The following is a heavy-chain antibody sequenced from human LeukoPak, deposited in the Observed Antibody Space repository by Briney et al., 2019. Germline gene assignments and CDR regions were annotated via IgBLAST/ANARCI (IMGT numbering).Heavy chain of an antibody. V-gene: IGHV1-46*01. CDR3: ARDQEAFDY. CDR2: IYPRNGST. J-gene: IGHJ4*02. CDR1: GYSFTSNY. Sequence: ASVKVSCTASGYSFTSNYIHWVRQAPGQGLEWMGMIYPRNGSTSYAQKFQGRVTVTRDTSTSTVHMELSGLRSEDTAVYYCARDQEAFDYWGQGTLVTVSS.